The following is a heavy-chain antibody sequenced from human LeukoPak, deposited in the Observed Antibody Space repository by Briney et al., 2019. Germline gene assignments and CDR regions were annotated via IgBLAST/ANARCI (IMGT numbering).Heavy chain of an antibody. CDR3: AKPSQLGDYPNYFYYGMDV. Sequence: HPGGSLRLSCAASGFTFSSYAMSWVRQAPGKGLEWVSAISGSGGSTYYADSVKGRFTISRDNSKNTLYLQMNSLRAEDTAVYYCAKPSQLGDYPNYFYYGMDVWGQGTSVTVSS. CDR2: ISGSGGST. V-gene: IGHV3-23*01. D-gene: IGHD3-16*01. J-gene: IGHJ6*02. CDR1: GFTFSSYA.